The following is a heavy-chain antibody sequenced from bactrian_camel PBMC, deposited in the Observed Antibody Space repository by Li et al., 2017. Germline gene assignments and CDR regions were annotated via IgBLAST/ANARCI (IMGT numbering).Heavy chain of an antibody. CDR3: VADYPLCAATATLPGLLPTY. V-gene: IGHV3S42*01. Sequence: DVQLVESGGGSVQPGGSLKLSCAASGYPVSRYCVAWFRQAPGKEREGVASIDFDGNASYADFVKGRFNITQDTAANTPYLQMNTLKPGDTAMYYCVADYPLCAATATLPGLLPTYWGQGTQVTVS. CDR1: GYPVSRYC. D-gene: IGHD7*01. CDR2: IDFDGNA. J-gene: IGHJ4*01.